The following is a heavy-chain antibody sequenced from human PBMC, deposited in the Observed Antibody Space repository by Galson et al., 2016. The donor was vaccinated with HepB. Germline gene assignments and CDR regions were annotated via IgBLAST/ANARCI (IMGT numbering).Heavy chain of an antibody. CDR1: GYTFSTHW. V-gene: IGHV5-51*01. CDR3: ARPVFSSSSGTWYFDY. Sequence: QSGADVKKPGESLKISCKGSGYTFSTHWIGWVRQTPGKGLEWMGIIYPADSDTRYSPSFQGQVTISVDKSSSTAYVQWSSLKASDTGMYYCARPVFSSSSGTWYFDYWGQGVLVSVSS. CDR2: IYPADSDT. J-gene: IGHJ4*02. D-gene: IGHD6-6*01.